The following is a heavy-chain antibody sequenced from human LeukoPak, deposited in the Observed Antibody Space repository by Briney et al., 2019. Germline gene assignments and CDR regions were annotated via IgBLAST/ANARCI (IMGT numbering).Heavy chain of an antibody. CDR3: ARRSMGYSGYDLGFDY. V-gene: IGHV4-39*07. D-gene: IGHD5-12*01. CDR2: IYYSGST. Sequence: PSETLSLTCTVSGDSISSSSYYWAWIRQTPGKGLEWIGSIYYSGSTNYNPSLKSRVTISGDTSKNQFSLKLSSVTAADTAVYYCARRSMGYSGYDLGFDYWGQGTLVTVSS. CDR1: GDSISSSSYY. J-gene: IGHJ4*02.